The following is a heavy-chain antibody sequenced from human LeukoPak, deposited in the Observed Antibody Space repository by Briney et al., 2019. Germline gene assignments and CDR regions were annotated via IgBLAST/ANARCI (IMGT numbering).Heavy chain of an antibody. CDR3: APGGRTGGVLLSGY. D-gene: IGHD2-8*02. J-gene: IGHJ4*02. CDR1: GFTFSSYA. V-gene: IGHV3-23*01. CDR2: ISGSGGST. Sequence: GGSLRLSCAASGFTFSSYAMSWVRQAPGKGLEWVSAISGSGGSTYYADSVRGRFTISRDNSKNTLYLQMNSLRAEDTAVYYCAPGGRTGGVLLSGYWGQGTLVTVSS.